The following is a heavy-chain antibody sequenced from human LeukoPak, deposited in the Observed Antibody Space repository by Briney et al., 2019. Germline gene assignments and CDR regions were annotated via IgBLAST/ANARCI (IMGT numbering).Heavy chain of an antibody. D-gene: IGHD3-22*01. CDR3: ARLGDNSGYYDY. V-gene: IGHV3-7*01. J-gene: IGHJ4*02. CDR1: GFTISSSW. Sequence: GGSLRLSCAASGFTISSSWMSWVRQAPGKGPEWVANIKQDGSQRHYVDSVKGRFTISRDNANNLLYLQMDSLRAEDTAVYYCARLGDNSGYYDYWGQGTLVTVPS. CDR2: IKQDGSQR.